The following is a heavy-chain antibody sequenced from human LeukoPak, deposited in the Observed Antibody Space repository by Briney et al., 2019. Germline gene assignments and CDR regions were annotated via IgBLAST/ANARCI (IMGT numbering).Heavy chain of an antibody. CDR1: GFTFSSFA. CDR3: AKGGSFSGSYYVSWFDP. Sequence: PGGSLRLSCAASGFTFSSFAMSWVRQAPGKGLEWVSTISGSGGSYYADSVKGRFTISRDNSKNTLYLQMNSLRAEDTAVYYCAKGGSFSGSYYVSWFDPWGQGTLVTVSS. D-gene: IGHD3-10*01. CDR2: ISGSGGS. V-gene: IGHV3-23*01. J-gene: IGHJ5*02.